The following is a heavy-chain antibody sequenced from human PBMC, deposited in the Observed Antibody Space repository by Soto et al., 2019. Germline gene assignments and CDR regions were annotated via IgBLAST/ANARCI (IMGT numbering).Heavy chain of an antibody. Sequence: PSETLSLTCTVSGGSISSGDYYWIWIRQPPGKGLEWIGYIYYSGSTYYNPSLKSRVTISVDTSKNQFSLKLSSVTAADTAVYYCARARGSSGSPLDYWGQGTLVTVSS. CDR2: IYYSGST. V-gene: IGHV4-30-4*01. D-gene: IGHD3-22*01. J-gene: IGHJ4*02. CDR3: ARARGSSGSPLDY. CDR1: GGSISSGDYY.